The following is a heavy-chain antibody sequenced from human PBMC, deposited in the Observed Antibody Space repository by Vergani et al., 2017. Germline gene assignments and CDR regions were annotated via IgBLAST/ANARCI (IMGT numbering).Heavy chain of an antibody. V-gene: IGHV3-23*01. CDR3: AKRPAAGIDS. D-gene: IGHD2-15*01. J-gene: IGHJ4*02. CDR2: ISGSGGST. CDR1: GVTFSSYA. Sequence: EVQRLESGGGLVQPGGSLRLSCAASGVTFSSYAMSWVRQAPGKGLEWVSTISGSGGSTYYADSVKGRFTISRDNSKNTLYLQMNSLRAEDTAVYFCAKRPAAGIDSWGQGTLVTVSS.